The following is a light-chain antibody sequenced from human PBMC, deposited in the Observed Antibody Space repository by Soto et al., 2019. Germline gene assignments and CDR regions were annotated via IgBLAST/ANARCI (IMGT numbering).Light chain of an antibody. CDR2: DAS. CDR3: QQYADLPLT. V-gene: IGKV1-33*01. J-gene: IGKJ4*01. Sequence: DIQMTQSPSSLSASIGDRVTITCQASQDINNYLNWYQQKPGKAPKLLIYDASNLETGVPSRFSGSGSETDFTFTISSLQPEDIATHYCQQYADLPLTFGGGTKVEI. CDR1: QDINNY.